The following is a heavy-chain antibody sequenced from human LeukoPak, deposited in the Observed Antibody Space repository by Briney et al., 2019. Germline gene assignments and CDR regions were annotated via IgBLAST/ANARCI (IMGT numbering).Heavy chain of an antibody. J-gene: IGHJ4*02. CDR3: ARGERWLQIADFDY. CDR2: ISSSGSTI. Sequence: PGGSLRLSCAASGFTFGDYYMSWIRQAPGKGLEWVSYISSSGSTIYYADSVKGRFTISRDNAKNSLYLQMNSLRAEDTAVYYCARGERWLQIADFDYWGQGTLVTVSS. D-gene: IGHD5-24*01. V-gene: IGHV3-11*04. CDR1: GFTFGDYY.